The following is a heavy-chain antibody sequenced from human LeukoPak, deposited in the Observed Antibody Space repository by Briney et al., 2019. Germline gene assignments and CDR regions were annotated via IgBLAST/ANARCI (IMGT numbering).Heavy chain of an antibody. CDR3: ARLTTVTTSGYFDL. Sequence: SETLSLTCTVSGGAISSYYWSWIRQPPGKGLEWIGYIYYSGSTNYNPSLKSRVTISVDTSKNQFSLKLSSVTAADTAMYYCARLTTVTTSGYFDLWGRGTLVTVSS. J-gene: IGHJ2*01. CDR1: GGAISSYY. CDR2: IYYSGST. D-gene: IGHD4-11*01. V-gene: IGHV4-59*01.